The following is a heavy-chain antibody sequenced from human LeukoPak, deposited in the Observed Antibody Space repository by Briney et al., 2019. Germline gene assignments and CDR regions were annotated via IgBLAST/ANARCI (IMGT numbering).Heavy chain of an antibody. D-gene: IGHD6-6*01. Sequence: GASVKVSCKASGYTFTGYYMHWVRQAPGQGLEWMGWINPNGGGTNYAQKFQGRVTMTRDTSISTAYMELSRLRSDDTAVYYCARGPPPIAALLYYYGMDVWGQGTTVTVSS. V-gene: IGHV1-2*02. J-gene: IGHJ6*02. CDR3: ARGPPPIAALLYYYGMDV. CDR1: GYTFTGYY. CDR2: INPNGGGT.